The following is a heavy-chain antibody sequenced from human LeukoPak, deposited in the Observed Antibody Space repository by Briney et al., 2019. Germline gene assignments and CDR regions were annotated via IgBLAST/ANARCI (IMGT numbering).Heavy chain of an antibody. CDR1: GYTFTGYY. J-gene: IGHJ3*02. V-gene: IGHV1-2*04. CDR3: ARVQEITFGGVIVHDAFDI. CDR2: INPNSGGT. Sequence: ASVKVSCKASGYTFTGYYMHWVRQAPGQGLEWMEWINPNSGGTNYAQKFQGWVTMTRDTSISTAYMELSRLRSDDTAVYYCARVQEITFGGVIVHDAFDIWGQGTMVTVSS. D-gene: IGHD3-16*02.